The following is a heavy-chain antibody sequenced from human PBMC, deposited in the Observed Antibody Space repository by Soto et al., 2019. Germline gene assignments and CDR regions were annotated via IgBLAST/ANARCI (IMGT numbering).Heavy chain of an antibody. CDR2: IYHSGST. CDR1: GGSISSGGYS. D-gene: IGHD3-22*01. Sequence: LTCAVSGGSISSGGYSWSWIRQPPGKGLEWIGYIYHSGSTYYNPSLKSRVTISVDRSKNQFSLKLSSVTAADTAVYYCARERGDNYYDIWGQGTLVTVSS. CDR3: ARERGDNYYDI. J-gene: IGHJ4*02. V-gene: IGHV4-30-2*01.